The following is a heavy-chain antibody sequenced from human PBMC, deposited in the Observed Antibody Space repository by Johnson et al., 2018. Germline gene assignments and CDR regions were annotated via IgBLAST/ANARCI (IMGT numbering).Heavy chain of an antibody. J-gene: IGHJ4*02. V-gene: IGHV4-4*08. CDR2: VFSTGVS. D-gene: IGHD3-9*01. CDR3: ARCASGNNPYFFDY. Sequence: HVQLQQWGPGVVKPSETLSLNCSVSGGSFSGYQWTWIRQTPDKKLEWIGYVFSTGVSLRNPSLGKRITMSVQKPERVFSLELSSVTSADTGIYYCARCASGNNPYFFDYWGQGTQVTVS. CDR1: GGSFSGYQ.